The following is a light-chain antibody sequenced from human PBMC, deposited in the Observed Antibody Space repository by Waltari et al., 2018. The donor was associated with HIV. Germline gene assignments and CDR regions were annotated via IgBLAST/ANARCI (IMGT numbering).Light chain of an antibody. CDR3: AAWDDSLNGQGV. CDR1: NSNIGSNT. CDR2: GNN. J-gene: IGLJ1*01. V-gene: IGLV1-44*01. Sequence: QSVLTQPPSASGTPGQRVTISCSGRNSNIGSNTVNWYQQVPGMAPKLVSYGNNRRPPGVADRFSGSKSGTSASLAISGLQSEDEADYYCAAWDDSLNGQGVFGTGTRVTVL.